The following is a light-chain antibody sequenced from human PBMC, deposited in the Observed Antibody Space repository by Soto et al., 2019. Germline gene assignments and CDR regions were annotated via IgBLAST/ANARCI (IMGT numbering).Light chain of an antibody. CDR1: RSVSSNY. V-gene: IGKV3-20*01. J-gene: IGKJ1*01. Sequence: EIVLTQSPGTLSLSPGERATLSCRASRSVSSNYLAWYQQKPGQAPRPLIYGASSRATGIPDRFSGSGAGTDFTLTISRLESEDFAVYYCQQYGSSPWTFGQGTKVDIK. CDR2: GAS. CDR3: QQYGSSPWT.